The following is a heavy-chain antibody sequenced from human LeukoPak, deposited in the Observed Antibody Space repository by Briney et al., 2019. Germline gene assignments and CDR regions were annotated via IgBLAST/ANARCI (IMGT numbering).Heavy chain of an antibody. Sequence: ASVKVSCKASGYTFTSYDINWVRQATGQGLEWMGWMNPNSGNTGYAQKFQGRVTMTRNTSISTAYMELRSLRSDDTVVYYCAREGIYDSSGYYYPNGPLENGRYNWFDPWGQGTLVTVSS. CDR3: AREGIYDSSGYYYPNGPLENGRYNWFDP. CDR2: MNPNSGNT. D-gene: IGHD3-22*01. V-gene: IGHV1-8*01. J-gene: IGHJ5*02. CDR1: GYTFTSYD.